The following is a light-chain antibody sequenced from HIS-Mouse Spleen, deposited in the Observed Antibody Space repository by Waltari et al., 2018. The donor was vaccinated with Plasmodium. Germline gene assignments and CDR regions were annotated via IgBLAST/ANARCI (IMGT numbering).Light chain of an antibody. CDR2: DAS. CDR1: QSVSSY. Sequence: EIVLTQSPATLSLSPGERATLSCRASQSVSSYLAWYQQKPGQAPRLLIYDASNTATGSLARCSGSGACTDLTITISSREPEDYAAYYCQQRSNWPSLTFGGGTKVEIK. J-gene: IGKJ4*01. V-gene: IGKV3-11*01. CDR3: QQRSNWPSLT.